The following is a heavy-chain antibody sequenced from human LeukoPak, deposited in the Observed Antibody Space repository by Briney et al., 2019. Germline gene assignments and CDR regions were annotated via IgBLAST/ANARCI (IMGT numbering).Heavy chain of an antibody. D-gene: IGHD2-21*01. CDR3: ARATVIGSVPVPGYMEV. J-gene: IGHJ6*03. V-gene: IGHV3-13*01. CDR2: IGTIGGT. Sequence: GGSLRLSCAASGFTFSSYDMSWVRQAAGKGLEWVSSIGTIGGTFYHGSVKSRFTISRENAKNPLYLQMNSMRAGDTAVYYCARATVIGSVPVPGYMEVWGKGTTVTVSS. CDR1: GFTFSSYD.